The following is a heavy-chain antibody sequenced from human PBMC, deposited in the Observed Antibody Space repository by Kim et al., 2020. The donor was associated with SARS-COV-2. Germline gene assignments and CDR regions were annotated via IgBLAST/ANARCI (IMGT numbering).Heavy chain of an antibody. D-gene: IGHD3-22*01. CDR3: ARGDGSGYYYLDY. Sequence: GGSLRLSCAASGFTFSSYSMNWVRQAPGKGLEWVSSISSSSSYIYYADSVKGRFTISRDNAKNSLYLQMNSLRAEDTAVYYCARGDGSGYYYLDYWGQGTLVTVSS. CDR1: GFTFSSYS. V-gene: IGHV3-21*01. J-gene: IGHJ4*02. CDR2: ISSSSSYI.